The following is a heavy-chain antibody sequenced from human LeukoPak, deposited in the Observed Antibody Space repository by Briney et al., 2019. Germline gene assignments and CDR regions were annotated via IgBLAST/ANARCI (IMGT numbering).Heavy chain of an antibody. Sequence: PGGSLRLSCAASGFTFDEYAMHWARQAPGKGLEWVSGISWDSGSIGYADSVKGRFTISRDNAKNSLYLQMNSLRAEDMALYYCATTFDYYDASFQHWGQGTLVTVSS. CDR3: ATTFDYYDASFQH. CDR2: ISWDSGSI. V-gene: IGHV3-9*03. J-gene: IGHJ1*01. D-gene: IGHD3-22*01. CDR1: GFTFDEYA.